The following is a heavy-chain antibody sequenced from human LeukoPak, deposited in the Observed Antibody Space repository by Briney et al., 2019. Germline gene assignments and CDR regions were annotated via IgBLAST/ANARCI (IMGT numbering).Heavy chain of an antibody. V-gene: IGHV1-2*02. CDR3: ATPVGGFYHDPFDI. CDR2: INPNSGGT. CDR1: GYTFTGYY. D-gene: IGHD2-15*01. J-gene: IGHJ3*02. Sequence: ASVKVSCKASGYTFTGYYMHWVRQAPGQGLEWMGWINPNSGGTNYAQKFQGRVTMTRDTSISTAYMELSRLRSDDTAVYYCATPVGGFYHDPFDIWGQGTMVTVSS.